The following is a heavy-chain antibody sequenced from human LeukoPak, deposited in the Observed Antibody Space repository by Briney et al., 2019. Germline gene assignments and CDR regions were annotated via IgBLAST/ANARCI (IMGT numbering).Heavy chain of an antibody. D-gene: IGHD3-9*01. Sequence: GGSLRLSCAASGFTFSDFWMTWVRQAPGKGLEWVANIKQDGSEKFYVDSVKGRFTISRDNSKTSLYLQMSSLRAEDTAVYFCTRDRIYYDILTGYLPLDYWGRGTLVAVSS. CDR2: IKQDGSEK. J-gene: IGHJ4*02. V-gene: IGHV3-7*01. CDR1: GFTFSDFW. CDR3: TRDRIYYDILTGYLPLDY.